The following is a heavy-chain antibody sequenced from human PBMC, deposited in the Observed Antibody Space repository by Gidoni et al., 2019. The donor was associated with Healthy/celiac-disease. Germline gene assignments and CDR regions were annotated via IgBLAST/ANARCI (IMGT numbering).Heavy chain of an antibody. CDR1: GGSISSYY. D-gene: IGHD4-17*01. V-gene: IGHV4-4*07. CDR2: IYTSGST. Sequence: QVQLQESGPGLVKPSETLSLTCTVSGGSISSYYWSWIRQPAGKGLEWIGRIYTSGSTNYNPPLKSRVTMSVDTAKNQFSLKLRSGTAADTGVYYCGRVIPTVRYWYFDLWGRGPLVTGSS. J-gene: IGHJ2*01. CDR3: GRVIPTVRYWYFDL.